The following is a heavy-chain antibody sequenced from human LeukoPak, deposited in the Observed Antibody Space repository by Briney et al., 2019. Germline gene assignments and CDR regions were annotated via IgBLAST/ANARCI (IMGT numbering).Heavy chain of an antibody. D-gene: IGHD6-6*01. CDR2: IRYDGSNK. Sequence: PGGSLRLSCAASGFTFSSYGMHWVRQAPGKGLEWVAFIRYDGSNKYYADSVKGRFTISRDNSKNTLYLQMNSLRAEDTAVYYCAKERDMFVAALDYWGQGTLVTVSS. J-gene: IGHJ4*02. CDR3: AKERDMFVAALDY. CDR1: GFTFSSYG. V-gene: IGHV3-30*02.